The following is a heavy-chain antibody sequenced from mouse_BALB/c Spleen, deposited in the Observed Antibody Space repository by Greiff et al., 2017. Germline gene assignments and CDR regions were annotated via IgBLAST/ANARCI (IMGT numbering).Heavy chain of an antibody. V-gene: IGHV5-9-4*01. J-gene: IGHJ4*01. Sequence: EVMLVESGGGLVKPGGSLKLSCAASGFTFSSYAMSWVRQSPEKRLEWVAEISSGGSYTYYPDTVTGRFTISRDNAKNTLYLEMSSLRSEDTAMYYCARVSRGDYAMDYWGQGTSVTVSS. CDR3: ARVSRGDYAMDY. CDR2: ISSGGSYT. CDR1: GFTFSSYA.